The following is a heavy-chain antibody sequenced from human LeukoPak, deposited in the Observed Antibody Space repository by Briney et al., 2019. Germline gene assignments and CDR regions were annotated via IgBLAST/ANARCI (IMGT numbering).Heavy chain of an antibody. CDR1: GYTFTGYY. CDR3: ARAGCSSTSCYGEGYYYYYYGMDV. Sequence: ASVKVSCKASGYTFTGYYMHWVRQAPGQGLERMGWINPNSGGTNYAQKFQGRVTMTRDTSVSTAYMELSRLRSDDTAVYYCARAGCSSTSCYGEGYYYYYYGMDVWGQGTTVTVSS. CDR2: INPNSGGT. D-gene: IGHD2-2*01. J-gene: IGHJ6*02. V-gene: IGHV1-2*02.